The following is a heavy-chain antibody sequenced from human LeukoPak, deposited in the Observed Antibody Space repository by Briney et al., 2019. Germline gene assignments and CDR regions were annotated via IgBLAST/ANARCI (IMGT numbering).Heavy chain of an antibody. CDR3: AKDRIVRYSSGWDY. Sequence: PGGSLRLSCAASGFTFSSYEMNWVRQAPGKGLEWVAVISYDGSNKYYADSVKGRFTISRDNSKNTLYLQMNSLRAEDTAVYYCAKDRIVRYSSGWDYWGQGTLVTVSS. CDR1: GFTFSSYE. J-gene: IGHJ4*02. D-gene: IGHD6-19*01. V-gene: IGHV3-30*18. CDR2: ISYDGSNK.